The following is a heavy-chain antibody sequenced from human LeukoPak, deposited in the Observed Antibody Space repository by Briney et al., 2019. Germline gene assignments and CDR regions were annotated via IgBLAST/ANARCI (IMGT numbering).Heavy chain of an antibody. D-gene: IGHD2-15*01. CDR3: AKDGYCSGGSCYPDY. CDR1: GFTFSSYG. J-gene: IGHJ4*02. CDR2: ISYDGSNK. Sequence: GGSLRLSCAASGFTFSSYGMHWVRQAPGTGLEWVAVISYDGSNKYYADSVKGRFTISRDNSKNTLYLQMNSLRAEDTAVYYCAKDGYCSGGSCYPDYWGQGTLVTVSS. V-gene: IGHV3-30*18.